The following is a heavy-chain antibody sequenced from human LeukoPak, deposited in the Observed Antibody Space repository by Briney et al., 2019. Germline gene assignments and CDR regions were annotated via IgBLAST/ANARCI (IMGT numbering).Heavy chain of an antibody. CDR3: ARRLRTYFDY. CDR2: IFTGST. CDR1: GGSINNYY. V-gene: IGHV4-4*09. J-gene: IGHJ4*02. Sequence: SETLSLTCAVSGGSINNYYWSWIRQPPGKGLEWIGYIFTGSTTYNPSLKSRVTISVDTSKNQFSLKLSSVTAADTAVYYCARRLRTYFDYWGQGSLVTVSS.